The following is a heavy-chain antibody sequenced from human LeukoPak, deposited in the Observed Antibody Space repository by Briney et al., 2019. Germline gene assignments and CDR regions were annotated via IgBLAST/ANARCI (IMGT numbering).Heavy chain of an antibody. D-gene: IGHD6-6*01. V-gene: IGHV3-30*18. Sequence: GGSLRLSCAASGFTFSSYGMHWVRQAPGKGLEWVAVISYDGSNKYYADSVKGRFTISRDNSKNTLHLQMNSLRAEDTAVYYCAKGDYRSSWDYWGQGTLVTVSS. J-gene: IGHJ4*02. CDR3: AKGDYRSSWDY. CDR2: ISYDGSNK. CDR1: GFTFSSYG.